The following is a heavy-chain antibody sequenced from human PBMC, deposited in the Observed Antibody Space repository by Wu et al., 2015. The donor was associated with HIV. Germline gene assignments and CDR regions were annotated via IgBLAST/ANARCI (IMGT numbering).Heavy chain of an antibody. CDR3: AKTYARGVGNRSAWDFFDN. J-gene: IGHJ4*01. D-gene: IGHD1/OR15-1a*01. CDR1: GGTFSSYV. V-gene: IGHV1-69*05. CDR2: IIPLFRTA. Sequence: QVRLVQSGAEVKKPGSSVKVSCKASGGTFSSYVTAWVRQAPGQGLEWMGGIIPLFRTANYSPKFQGRLTITTDESMTTAYMDLRSLRSDDTAVYYCAKTYARGVGNRSAWDFFDNWGLGTLVTVSS.